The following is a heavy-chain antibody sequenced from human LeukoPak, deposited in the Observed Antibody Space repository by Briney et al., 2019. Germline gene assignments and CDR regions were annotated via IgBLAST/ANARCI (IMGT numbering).Heavy chain of an antibody. CDR1: GGSISSGGYY. CDR2: IYHSGST. Sequence: SQTLSLTCTVSGGSISSGGYYWSWIRQPPGKGLEWIGYIYHSGSTYYNPSLKSRVTISVDRSKNQFSLELRSVTASDTAVYYCARHGYDTGGYQAYFDYWGQGTLVTVSS. J-gene: IGHJ4*02. D-gene: IGHD3-22*01. CDR3: ARHGYDTGGYQAYFDY. V-gene: IGHV4-30-2*01.